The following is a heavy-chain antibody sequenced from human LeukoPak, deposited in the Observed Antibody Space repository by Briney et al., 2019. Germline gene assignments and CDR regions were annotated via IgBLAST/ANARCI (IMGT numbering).Heavy chain of an antibody. V-gene: IGHV3-7*01. CDR3: AKLLRDVTIYDF. CDR1: GFTFSSYE. CDR2: INQDESAK. J-gene: IGHJ4*01. Sequence: GGSLRLSCAASGFTFSSYEMNWVRQAPGKGLEWVASINQDESAKFYVDSVRGRFTISRDNAKNSLFLQMNSLRAEDTAFYYCAKLLRDVTIYDFWGHGALVTVSS. D-gene: IGHD5-24*01.